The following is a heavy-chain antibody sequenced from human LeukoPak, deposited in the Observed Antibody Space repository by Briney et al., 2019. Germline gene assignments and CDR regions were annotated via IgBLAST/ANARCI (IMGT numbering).Heavy chain of an antibody. V-gene: IGHV3-23*01. D-gene: IGHD3-10*01. Sequence: GGSLRLSCAASGFTFSSYAMSWVRQAPGKGLELVSAISGSGGSTYYADSVKGRFTISRDNSKNTLYLQMNSLRAEDTAVYYCAKDGRGDYYYYYGMDVWGQGTTVTVSS. CDR3: AKDGRGDYYYYYGMDV. CDR1: GFTFSSYA. J-gene: IGHJ6*02. CDR2: ISGSGGST.